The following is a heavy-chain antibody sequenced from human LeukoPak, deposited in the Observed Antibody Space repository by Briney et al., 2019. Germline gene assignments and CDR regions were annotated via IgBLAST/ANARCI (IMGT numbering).Heavy chain of an antibody. D-gene: IGHD3-22*01. Sequence: ASVKVSCTASGYTFTSYDINWVRQATGQGLEWMGWMNPNSGNTGYAQKFQGRVTMTRNTSISTAYMELSSLRSEDTAAYYCARAIPYDSSGYFFDYWGQGTLVTVSS. CDR3: ARAIPYDSSGYFFDY. CDR1: GYTFTSYD. J-gene: IGHJ4*02. CDR2: MNPNSGNT. V-gene: IGHV1-8*01.